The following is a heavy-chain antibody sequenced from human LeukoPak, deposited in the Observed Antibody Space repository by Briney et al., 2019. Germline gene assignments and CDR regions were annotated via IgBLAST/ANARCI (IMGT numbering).Heavy chain of an antibody. CDR2: IYYSGST. Sequence: SETLSLTCAVYGGSFSGYYWSWIRQPPGKGLEWIGSIYYSGSTYYNPSLKSRVTISVDTSKNQFSLKLSSVTAADTAVYYCASDPYYYDSSGYYYGFDYWGQGTLVTVSS. D-gene: IGHD3-22*01. CDR1: GGSFSGYY. J-gene: IGHJ4*02. CDR3: ASDPYYYDSSGYYYGFDY. V-gene: IGHV4-34*01.